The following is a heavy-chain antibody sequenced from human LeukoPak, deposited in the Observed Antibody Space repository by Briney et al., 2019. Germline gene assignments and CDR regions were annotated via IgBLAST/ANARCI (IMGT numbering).Heavy chain of an antibody. Sequence: GGSLRLSCAASGFTFSSYAMSWVRQAPGKGLEWVSGISGSGDSTYYADSVKGRFTISRDNSKYTLYLQMNSLRAEDTAVYYCAKDQSSGWYSDYWGQGTLVTVSS. D-gene: IGHD6-19*01. CDR2: ISGSGDST. CDR1: GFTFSSYA. J-gene: IGHJ4*02. CDR3: AKDQSSGWYSDY. V-gene: IGHV3-23*01.